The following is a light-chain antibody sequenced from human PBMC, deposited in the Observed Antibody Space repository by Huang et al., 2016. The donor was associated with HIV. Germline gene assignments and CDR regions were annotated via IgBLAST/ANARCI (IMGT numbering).Light chain of an antibody. CDR2: AAS. V-gene: IGKV1-39*01. CDR3: QQSYSTPLT. CDR1: QSIDTS. J-gene: IGKJ4*01. Sequence: DIQMTQSPSSLSASVGDRVTITCRASQSIDTSLHWYQQKPGKAPKRLIYAASILESGVPSRFSGSGSGTDFTLTISRLQPEDFATFYCQQSYSTPLTFGGGTKVEIK.